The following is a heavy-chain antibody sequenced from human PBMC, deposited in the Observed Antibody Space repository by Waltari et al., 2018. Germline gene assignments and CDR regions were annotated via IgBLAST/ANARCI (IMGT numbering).Heavy chain of an antibody. V-gene: IGHV4-34*01. CDR3: ARSAYYDCGSGYPNYYYMDV. J-gene: IGHJ6*03. CDR1: GGSFSGYY. CDR2: INHSGST. D-gene: IGHD3-3*01. Sequence: QVQLQQWGAGLLKPSETLSLTCAVYGGSFSGYYWSWIRHPPGKGLEWIGEINHSGSTNYNPTVKSGETMTVDTAKNQFSLKPRSVAAADTAVYYCARSAYYDCGSGYPNYYYMDVWGKGTTVTISS.